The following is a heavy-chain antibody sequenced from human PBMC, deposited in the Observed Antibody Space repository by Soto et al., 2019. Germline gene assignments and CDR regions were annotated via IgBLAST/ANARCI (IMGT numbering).Heavy chain of an antibody. CDR3: ARRRLDGYYFDF. CDR2: IYWDEDK. CDR1: GFSLSTSGVG. Sequence: SGPTLVNPTQTLTLTCTFAGFSLSTSGVGVGWIRQPPGKALEWLALIYWDEDKRYRPSLNSRLTITKDTSKNQVVLTMTNMDPVDTATYSCARRRLDGYYFDFWGQGTLVTVSS. D-gene: IGHD3-22*01. J-gene: IGHJ4*02. V-gene: IGHV2-5*02.